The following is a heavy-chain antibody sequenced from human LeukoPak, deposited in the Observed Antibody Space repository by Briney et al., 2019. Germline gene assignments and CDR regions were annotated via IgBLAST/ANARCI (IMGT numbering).Heavy chain of an antibody. CDR2: IYPGDSDT. V-gene: IGHV5-51*01. CDR3: ARLCSSSAGCY. Sequence: GESLKVSCKGSGYSFTSYWIGWVRQVPGKGLEWVAIIYPGDSDTRYSPSFQGQVTISAVKSNSTAYLQWSSLKASDTAMYYCARLCSSSAGCYWGQGTLVTVSS. D-gene: IGHD6-6*01. CDR1: GYSFTSYW. J-gene: IGHJ4*02.